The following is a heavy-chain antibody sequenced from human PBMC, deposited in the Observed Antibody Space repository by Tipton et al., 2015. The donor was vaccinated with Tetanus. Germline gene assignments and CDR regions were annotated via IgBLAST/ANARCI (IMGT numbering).Heavy chain of an antibody. V-gene: IGHV4-34*01. Sequence: TLSLTCAVYGGSFSGYFWSWIRQPPGKGLEWIGEINHSGSTNYNPSLKSRVTMSVDTSKNQFSLKLSPVTAADTAVYYCARDGWGLTNWFDSWGQGTLVTVSS. CDR1: GGSFSGYF. D-gene: IGHD4/OR15-4a*01. CDR2: INHSGST. CDR3: ARDGWGLTNWFDS. J-gene: IGHJ5*01.